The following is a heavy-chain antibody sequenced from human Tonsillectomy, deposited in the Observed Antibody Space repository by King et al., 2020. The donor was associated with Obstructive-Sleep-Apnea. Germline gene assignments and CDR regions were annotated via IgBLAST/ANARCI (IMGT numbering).Heavy chain of an antibody. CDR3: ARVGGGREGGNDY. Sequence: SVKGRFTISRDNAKNSLYLQMNSLRAEDTAVYYCARVGGGREGGNDYWGQG. J-gene: IGHJ4*02. V-gene: IGHV3-11*06. D-gene: IGHD3-16*01.